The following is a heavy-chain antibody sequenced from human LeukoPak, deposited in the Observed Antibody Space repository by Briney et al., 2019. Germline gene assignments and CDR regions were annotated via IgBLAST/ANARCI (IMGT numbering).Heavy chain of an antibody. V-gene: IGHV3-11*01. CDR1: GFTFSDYY. J-gene: IGHJ4*02. CDR3: ARRRRDSHGQNTRFDY. CDR2: ISSSGSTI. Sequence: GGSLRLSCAASGFTFSDYYMSWIRQAPGKGLEWVSYISSSGSTIYYADSVKGRFTISRDNAKNSLYLQMNSLRAEDTAVYYCARRRRDSHGQNTRFDYWGQGTLVTVSS. D-gene: IGHD5-18*01.